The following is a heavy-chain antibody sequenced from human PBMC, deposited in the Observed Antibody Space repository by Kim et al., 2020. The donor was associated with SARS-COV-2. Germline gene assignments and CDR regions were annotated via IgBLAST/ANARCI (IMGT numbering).Heavy chain of an antibody. CDR3: VRHAGSRSYPPPHYYYG. CDR2: TYYSGST. Sequence: SETLSLTCTVSGGSISSSSYYWGWLRQPPGKGLEWIGSTYYSGSTYYNPSPKSRVTISVDTSKNQFSLKLSSVTAADTAVYYCVRHAGSRSYPPPHYYYG. CDR1: GGSISSSSYY. V-gene: IGHV4-39*01. J-gene: IGHJ6*01. D-gene: IGHD3-10*01.